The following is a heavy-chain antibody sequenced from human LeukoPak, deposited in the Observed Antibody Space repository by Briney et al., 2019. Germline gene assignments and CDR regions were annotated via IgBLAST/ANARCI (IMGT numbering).Heavy chain of an antibody. V-gene: IGHV3-23*01. Sequence: GGSLRLSCAASGFTFSSYAMSWVRQAPGKGLEWVSAISGSGGSTYYADSVKGRFTISRDNSKNTLYLQMNSLRAEDTAVYYCAKDGYIVVVTAIPNWFDPWGQGTLVTVSS. CDR2: ISGSGGST. CDR1: GFTFSSYA. CDR3: AKDGYIVVVTAIPNWFDP. J-gene: IGHJ5*02. D-gene: IGHD2-21*02.